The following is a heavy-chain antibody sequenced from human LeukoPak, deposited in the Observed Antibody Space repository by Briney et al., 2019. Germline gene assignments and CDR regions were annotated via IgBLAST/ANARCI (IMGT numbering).Heavy chain of an antibody. Sequence: GGSLRLSCAASGFTVSSNYMSWVRQPPGKGVEWVSVIYSGGSTFYADSVKGRFTISRDNSENTLYLQMNSLRAEDTAVYYCARGPDYYYYGMDVWGQGTTVTVSS. V-gene: IGHV3-66*01. CDR3: ARGPDYYYYGMDV. CDR1: GFTVSSNY. J-gene: IGHJ6*02. CDR2: IYSGGST.